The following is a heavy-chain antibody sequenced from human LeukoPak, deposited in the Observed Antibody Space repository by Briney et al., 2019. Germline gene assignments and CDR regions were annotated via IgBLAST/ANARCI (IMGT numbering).Heavy chain of an antibody. D-gene: IGHD6-13*01. V-gene: IGHV1-69*04. CDR3: ARIAAPRYYYYYMDV. CDR1: GGTFSSYA. Sequence: GASVKVSCKASGGTFSSYAISWVRQAPGQGLEWMGRIIPILGIANYAQKFQGRVTITADESTSTAYMELSSLRSEDTAVYYCARIAAPRYYYYYMDVWGKGTTVTVSS. CDR2: IIPILGIA. J-gene: IGHJ6*03.